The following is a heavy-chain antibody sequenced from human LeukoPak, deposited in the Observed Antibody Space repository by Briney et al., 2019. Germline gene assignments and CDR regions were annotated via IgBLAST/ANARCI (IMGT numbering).Heavy chain of an antibody. CDR2: IISSSSYI. CDR1: GFTSSSYS. D-gene: IGHD4-17*01. Sequence: PGGSPRLSCAAPGFTSSSYSMNWVRQAPGKGLEWVSPIISSSSYIYYTHSVKGRFTLSRDNAKNSLYLQMNSLRAEDTAVYYCARDHPVTSPFDYWGQGTLVTVSS. V-gene: IGHV3-21*01. J-gene: IGHJ4*02. CDR3: ARDHPVTSPFDY.